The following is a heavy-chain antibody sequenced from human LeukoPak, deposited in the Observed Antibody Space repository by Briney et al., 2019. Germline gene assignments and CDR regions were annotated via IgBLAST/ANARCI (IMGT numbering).Heavy chain of an antibody. CDR1: GFTFSSSA. CDR2: ISGSGGST. D-gene: IGHD1-26*01. Sequence: GGSLRLSCAASGFTFSSSAMSWVRQAPGKGLEWVSAISGSGGSTYYADSVKGRFTISRDNSKNTLYLQMNSLRAEDTAVYYCAKVNSGSYAALGYWGQGTLVTVSS. J-gene: IGHJ4*02. CDR3: AKVNSGSYAALGY. V-gene: IGHV3-23*01.